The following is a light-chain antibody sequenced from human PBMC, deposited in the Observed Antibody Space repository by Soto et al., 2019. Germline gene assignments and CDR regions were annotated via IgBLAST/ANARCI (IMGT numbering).Light chain of an antibody. CDR2: DVS. J-gene: IGLJ1*01. CDR1: SSDVGGYNY. Sequence: QSALTQPASVSGSPGQSITISCTGTSSDVGGYNYVSWYQQHPGKAPKLMIYDVSNRPAGVSNRVSGSKSGNTASLTISGLHAEDEAEYYCSSYTSSSTLEVFVTGTKLTVL. V-gene: IGLV2-14*01. CDR3: SSYTSSSTLEV.